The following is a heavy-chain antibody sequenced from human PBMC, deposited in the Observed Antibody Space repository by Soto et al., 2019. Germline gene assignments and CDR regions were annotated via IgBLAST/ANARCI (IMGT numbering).Heavy chain of an antibody. D-gene: IGHD6-13*01. Sequence: SETLSLTCAVSAYSIGSGYYWGWIRQPPGKGLEWIGSIYHSGTTYYNPSLKSRVTMSVDTSKNQFSLKLSSVTATDTAVYYCARDRNAAVPTNSDYWGRGTLVTVSS. CDR3: ARDRNAAVPTNSDY. J-gene: IGHJ4*02. CDR1: AYSIGSGYY. CDR2: IYHSGTT. V-gene: IGHV4-38-2*02.